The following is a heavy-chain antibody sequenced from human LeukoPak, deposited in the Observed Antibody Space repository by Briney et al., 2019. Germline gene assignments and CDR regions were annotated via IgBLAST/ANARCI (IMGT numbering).Heavy chain of an antibody. CDR3: ARRFYSSSSFDY. V-gene: IGHV4-31*03. J-gene: IGHJ4*02. CDR2: IYYSGST. D-gene: IGHD6-6*01. Sequence: PSETLSLTCTVSGGSITSCGYYWSWIRHHPGKGLEWIGYIYYSGSTHYNPSLKSRVTISVDTSKNQFSLKLSSVTAADTAVYYCARRFYSSSSFDYWGQGTLVTVSS. CDR1: GGSITSCGYY.